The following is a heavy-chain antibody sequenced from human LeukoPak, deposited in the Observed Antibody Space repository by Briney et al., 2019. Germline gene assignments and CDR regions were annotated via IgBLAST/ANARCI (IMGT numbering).Heavy chain of an antibody. CDR3: ARDQIAYYYDSSGSPMDV. Sequence: SVKVSCKASGGTFSSYAISWVRQAPGQGLEWMGGIIPIFGTANYAQKFQGRVTITADESTSTAYMELSSLRSEDTAVYYCARDQIAYYYDSSGSPMDVWGQGTTVTVSS. J-gene: IGHJ6*02. V-gene: IGHV1-69*13. CDR1: GGTFSSYA. D-gene: IGHD3-22*01. CDR2: IIPIFGTA.